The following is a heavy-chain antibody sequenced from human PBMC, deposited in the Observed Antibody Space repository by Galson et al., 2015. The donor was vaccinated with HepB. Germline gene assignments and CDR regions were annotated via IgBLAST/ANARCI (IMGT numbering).Heavy chain of an antibody. CDR2: TYYGSKWYN. Sequence: CAISGDSVSSNSAAWNWIRQSPSRGLEWLGRTYYGSKWYNDYAVSVKSRITINPDTSKNQFSLKLSSVTAADTAVYYCARDYDFWSGYYGGFDYWGQGTLVTVSS. V-gene: IGHV6-1*01. J-gene: IGHJ4*02. CDR1: GDSVSSNSAA. D-gene: IGHD3-3*01. CDR3: ARDYDFWSGYYGGFDY.